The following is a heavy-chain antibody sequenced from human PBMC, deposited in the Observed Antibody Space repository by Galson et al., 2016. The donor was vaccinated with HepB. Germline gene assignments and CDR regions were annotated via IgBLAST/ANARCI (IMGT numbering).Heavy chain of an antibody. CDR2: IIPIFATA. D-gene: IGHD6-19*01. CDR3: ARHKGTGWNSFEY. Sequence: SVKLSCKASGGTFSTDAFSWVRQAPGQGLEWVAGIIPIFATASYAQWFQGRVTITADKSTGTVYMELSSLRSQDTATFYCARHKGTGWNSFEYWGQGTLITVLS. V-gene: IGHV1-69*06. CDR1: GGTFSTDA. J-gene: IGHJ4*02.